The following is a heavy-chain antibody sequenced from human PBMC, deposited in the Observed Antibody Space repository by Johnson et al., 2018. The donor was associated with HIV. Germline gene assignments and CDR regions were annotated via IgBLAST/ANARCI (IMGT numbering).Heavy chain of an antibody. Sequence: EVQLVESGGGLVQPGGSLRLSCAASGFTVSSNYMSWVRQAPGKGLEWVSVFYSGGFTYYADSVKGRFTISRDNSKNTLYLQMNSLRAEDTAVYYCAKPQPPIVVVTATVEGEAFDIWGQGTMVTVSS. CDR3: AKPQPPIVVVTATVEGEAFDI. J-gene: IGHJ3*02. V-gene: IGHV3-66*04. D-gene: IGHD2-21*02. CDR1: GFTVSSNY. CDR2: FYSGGFT.